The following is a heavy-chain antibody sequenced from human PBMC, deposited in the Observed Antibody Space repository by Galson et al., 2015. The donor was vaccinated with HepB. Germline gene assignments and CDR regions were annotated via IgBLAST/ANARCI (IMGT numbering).Heavy chain of an antibody. CDR2: ISSSSSYI. D-gene: IGHD6-13*01. J-gene: IGHJ3*02. Sequence: SLRLSCAASGFTFSSYSMNWVRQAPGKGLEWVSSISSSSSYIYYADSVKGRFTISRDNAKNSLYLQMNSLRAEDTAVYYCARFQQPSLDAFDIWGQGTMVTVSS. CDR1: GFTFSSYS. V-gene: IGHV3-21*01. CDR3: ARFQQPSLDAFDI.